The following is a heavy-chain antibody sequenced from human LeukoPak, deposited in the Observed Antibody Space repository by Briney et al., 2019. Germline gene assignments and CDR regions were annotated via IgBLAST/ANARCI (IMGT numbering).Heavy chain of an antibody. CDR1: GFTFDDYG. J-gene: IGHJ4*02. CDR2: INRNGGTI. D-gene: IGHD6-13*01. V-gene: IGHV3-20*01. Sequence: PGGSLRLSCAASGFTFDDYGISWVRQVPGKGLEWVSGINRNGGTINYGDSVKGRFTISRDNAKNYLYLQMNSLRAEDTALYHCARERSTSNWYGTPDFDYWGQGTLVTVSS. CDR3: ARERSTSNWYGTPDFDY.